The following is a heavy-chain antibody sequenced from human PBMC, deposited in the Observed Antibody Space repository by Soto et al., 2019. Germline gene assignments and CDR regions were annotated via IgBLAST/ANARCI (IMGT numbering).Heavy chain of an antibody. V-gene: IGHV3-74*03. CDR1: GFTFTDYW. Sequence: VPLVESGGGLVQAGGSLRLSCAASGFTFTDYWTHWVRQAPGKGLVWVSRINSDGSRTTYADSVTGRFTISRDNAKNTLYLQMNSLRVEDTALYYCARETYRGFYFDYWGQGTLVTVSS. CDR2: INSDGSRT. CDR3: ARETYRGFYFDY. D-gene: IGHD4-4*01. J-gene: IGHJ4*02.